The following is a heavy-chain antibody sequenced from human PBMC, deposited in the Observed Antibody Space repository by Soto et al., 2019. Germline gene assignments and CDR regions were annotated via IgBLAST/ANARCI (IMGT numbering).Heavy chain of an antibody. CDR2: IDWDDDK. Sequence: SGPTLVNPTQTLTLTCTFSGFSLSTSGMCVCWIRQPPGKALEWLALIDWDDDKYYSTSLKTRLTISKDTSKNQVVLTMTNMDPVDTATYYCARIFRGYSGYDSERTFDYWGQGTLVTVSS. J-gene: IGHJ4*02. D-gene: IGHD5-12*01. CDR3: ARIFRGYSGYDSERTFDY. CDR1: GFSLSTSGMC. V-gene: IGHV2-70*01.